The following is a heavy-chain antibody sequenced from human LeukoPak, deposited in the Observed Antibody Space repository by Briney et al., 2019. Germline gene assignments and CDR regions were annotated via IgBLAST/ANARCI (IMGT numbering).Heavy chain of an antibody. CDR1: GFTFNNYG. J-gene: IGHJ4*02. V-gene: IGHV3-30*02. CDR2: IRYDGGNK. CDR3: AKNPCSSTSCYPYYFDY. D-gene: IGHD2-2*01. Sequence: GGSLRLSCAASGFTFNNYGMHWVRQAPGKGLEWVTFIRYDGGNKYYADSVKGRFTVSRDNSKNTLYLQMNSLRAEDTAVYYCAKNPCSSTSCYPYYFDYWGQGTLVTVSS.